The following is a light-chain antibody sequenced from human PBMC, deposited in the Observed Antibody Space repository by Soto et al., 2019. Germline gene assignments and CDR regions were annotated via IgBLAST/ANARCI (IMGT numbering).Light chain of an antibody. J-gene: IGKJ2*01. CDR3: QQFVMSPPGYT. V-gene: IGKV3-20*01. Sequence: EIVLTQSPGTLSLSPGERATLSCRASQSVSSTYLAWYQHRSGQAPRLLIYGASNRATGIPDRFSGYGSGTDFPLTVSRLEPEDSAVYYCQQFVMSPPGYTFGQGTKLEIK. CDR2: GAS. CDR1: QSVSSTY.